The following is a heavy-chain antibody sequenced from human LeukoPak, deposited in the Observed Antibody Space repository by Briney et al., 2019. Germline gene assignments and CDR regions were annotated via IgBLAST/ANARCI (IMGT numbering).Heavy chain of an antibody. J-gene: IGHJ4*02. Sequence: PGRSLRLSCAASGFTFSSYAMSWVRQAPGKGLEWLSAISESGAGTYYADSVKGRFTISRDNSKNTLSLQMNSLRAEDTAVYYCAKDIAQGYTYGSIEQDYWGQGTLVTVSS. CDR2: ISESGAGT. D-gene: IGHD5-18*01. CDR1: GFTFSSYA. CDR3: AKDIAQGYTYGSIEQDY. V-gene: IGHV3-23*01.